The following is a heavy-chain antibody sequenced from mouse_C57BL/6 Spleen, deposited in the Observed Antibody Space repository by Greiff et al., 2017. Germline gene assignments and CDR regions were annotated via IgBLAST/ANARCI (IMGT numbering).Heavy chain of an antibody. V-gene: IGHV1-81*01. CDR1: GYTFTSYG. Sequence: QVQLKESGAELARPGASVKLSCKASGYTFTSYGISWVKQRTGQGLEWIGEIYPRSGNTYYNEKFKGKATLTADKSSSTAYMELRSLTSEDSAVYFCARSMNYGSSLDVWGTGTTVTVSS. J-gene: IGHJ1*03. D-gene: IGHD1-1*01. CDR3: ARSMNYGSSLDV. CDR2: IYPRSGNT.